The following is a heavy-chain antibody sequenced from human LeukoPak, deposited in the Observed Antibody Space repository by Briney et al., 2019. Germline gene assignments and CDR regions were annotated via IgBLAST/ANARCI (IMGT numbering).Heavy chain of an antibody. Sequence: SETLSLTCTVSGGSISSSSYYWGWIRQPPGKGLEWIGSIYYSGSTYYNPSLKSRVTISVDTSKNQFSLKLSSVTAADTAVYYCARLGSSWYEQAAFDIWGQGTMVTVSS. CDR1: GGSISSSSYY. CDR3: ARLGSSWYEQAAFDI. CDR2: IYYSGST. J-gene: IGHJ3*02. V-gene: IGHV4-39*01. D-gene: IGHD6-13*01.